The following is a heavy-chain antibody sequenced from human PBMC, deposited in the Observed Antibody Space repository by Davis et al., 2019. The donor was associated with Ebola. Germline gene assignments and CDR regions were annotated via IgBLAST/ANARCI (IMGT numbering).Heavy chain of an antibody. Sequence: GESLKISCAASGFTFSDYYMSWIRQAPGKGLEWVSYISSSGSTIYYADSVKGRFTISRDNAKNSLYLQMNSLRSEDTAVYYCARGITIFGVVISSEDYWFDPWGQGTLVTVSS. D-gene: IGHD3-3*01. CDR3: ARGITIFGVVISSEDYWFDP. CDR1: GFTFSDYY. CDR2: ISSSGSTI. V-gene: IGHV3-11*01. J-gene: IGHJ5*02.